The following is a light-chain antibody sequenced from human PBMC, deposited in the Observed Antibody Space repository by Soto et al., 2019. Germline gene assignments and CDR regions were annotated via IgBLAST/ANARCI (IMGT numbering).Light chain of an antibody. Sequence: EIVLTQSPATLSFSPGERASLACSASQSVGSHLAWFQQRPGQAPSILIYDASNRAPGTQARFRGGGSGTDFTLTISSLEPEDFAVYYCQQRSDSITFGTGQRLEIK. V-gene: IGKV3-11*01. CDR3: QQRSDSIT. J-gene: IGKJ5*01. CDR1: QSVGSH. CDR2: DAS.